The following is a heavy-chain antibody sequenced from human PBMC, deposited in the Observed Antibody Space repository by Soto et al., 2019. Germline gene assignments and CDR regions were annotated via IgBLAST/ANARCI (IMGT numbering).Heavy chain of an antibody. CDR2: ISYDGSNK. CDR3: AKDSDTAMGLIAY. D-gene: IGHD5-18*01. Sequence: GGSLRLSCAPSGFTFSSYGMHWVRQAPGKGLEWGAVISYDGSNKYYADSVKGRFTISRDNSKNTLYLEMNSLRAEDTAVYYCAKDSDTAMGLIAYRGHGTLVTVSS. J-gene: IGHJ4*01. CDR1: GFTFSSYG. V-gene: IGHV3-30*18.